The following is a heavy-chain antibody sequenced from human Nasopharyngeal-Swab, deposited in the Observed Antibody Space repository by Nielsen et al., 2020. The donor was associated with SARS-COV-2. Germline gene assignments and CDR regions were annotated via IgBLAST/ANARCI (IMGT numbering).Heavy chain of an antibody. J-gene: IGHJ6*02. V-gene: IGHV4-31*03. CDR1: GGSISSGGYY. D-gene: IGHD3-10*01. CDR3: ARDRRAQSGRGFGEPWNYYGMDV. Sequence: SETLSLTCTVSGGSISSGGYYWSWIRQHPGKGLEWIGYIYYSGSTYYSPSLKSRVTISVDTSKNQFSLKLSSVTAADTAVYYCARDRRAQSGRGFGEPWNYYGMDVWGQGTTVTVSS. CDR2: IYYSGST.